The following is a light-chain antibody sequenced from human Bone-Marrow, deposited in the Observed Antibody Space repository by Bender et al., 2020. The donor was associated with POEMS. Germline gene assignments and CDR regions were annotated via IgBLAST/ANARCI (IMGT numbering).Light chain of an antibody. CDR3: SSDTRVHVLV. CDR1: SSDVGAYNY. Sequence: QSALTQAASVSGSPGQSVTISCTGTSSDVGAYNYVSLYQQHPGKAPKIIIYEVSNRPSGVSNRFSGSKSGNTASLTISGLQAEDEADYYCSSDTRVHVLVFGGGTKVTVL. CDR2: EVS. V-gene: IGLV2-14*01. J-gene: IGLJ3*02.